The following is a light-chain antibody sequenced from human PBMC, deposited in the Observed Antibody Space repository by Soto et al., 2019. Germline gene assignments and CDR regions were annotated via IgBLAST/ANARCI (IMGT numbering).Light chain of an antibody. CDR3: QQHYNTPRT. CDR1: QPISDY. V-gene: IGKV1-39*01. Sequence: SVGDRVTITCRTSQPISDYLNWYQQKPGKAPTLLIYTTSNLQSGVPSRFSGSGSATHFTLTISSLQPEDFATYYCQQHYNTPRTFGQGTKVDIK. J-gene: IGKJ1*01. CDR2: TTS.